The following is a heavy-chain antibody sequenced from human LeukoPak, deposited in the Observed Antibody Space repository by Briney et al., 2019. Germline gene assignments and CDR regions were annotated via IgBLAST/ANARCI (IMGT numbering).Heavy chain of an antibody. CDR1: GGSISSYY. Sequence: SETLSLTCTVSGGSISSYYWSWIRQPPGKGLEWIGYIYYSGSTNYNPSPKSRVTRSVDTSKNQSSLKRSSVTAADTAVYYCARGRSYFDYWGQGTLVTVSS. CDR2: IYYSGST. V-gene: IGHV4-59*01. J-gene: IGHJ4*02. CDR3: ARGRSYFDY.